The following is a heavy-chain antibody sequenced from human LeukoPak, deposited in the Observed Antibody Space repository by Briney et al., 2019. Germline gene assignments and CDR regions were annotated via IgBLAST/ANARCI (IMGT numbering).Heavy chain of an antibody. V-gene: IGHV1-2*02. CDR2: INPNSGGT. CDR3: AREFGYSYHTLGVDY. Sequence: PVASVKVSCKASGYTFTGYYMHWVRQAPGQGLEWMGWINPNSGGTNYAQKFQGRVTMTRDTSISTAYMELSRLRSDDTAVYYCAREFGYSYHTLGVDYWGQGTLDTVSS. J-gene: IGHJ4*02. D-gene: IGHD5-18*01. CDR1: GYTFTGYY.